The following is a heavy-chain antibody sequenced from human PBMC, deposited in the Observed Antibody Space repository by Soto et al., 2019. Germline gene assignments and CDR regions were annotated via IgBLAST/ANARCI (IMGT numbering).Heavy chain of an antibody. D-gene: IGHD3-10*01. CDR1: GFSLSTTGVG. J-gene: IGHJ5*02. Sequence: QITLKESGPPLVRPTQTLTLTCTFSGFSLSTTGVGVGWIRQPPGKALEWLALIYWDDDKRYSPSLKSRFTITEDTSNIEVIQTMSIMDAVDTATYYCAPRLHGYGLGRERANYFDPWGHGTVVNVSS. CDR2: IYWDDDK. V-gene: IGHV2-5*02. CDR3: APRLHGYGLGRERANYFDP.